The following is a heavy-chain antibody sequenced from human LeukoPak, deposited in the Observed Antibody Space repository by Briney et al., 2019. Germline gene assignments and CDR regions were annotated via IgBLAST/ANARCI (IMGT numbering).Heavy chain of an antibody. J-gene: IGHJ6*02. Sequence: ASVKVSCKASGYTFTSYAMHWVRQAPGQRLEWMGWINAGNGNTKYSQKFQGRVTITRDTSASTAYMELSSLRSEDTAVYYCARRYSSSWDGGYGMDVWGQGTTVTVSS. CDR1: GYTFTSYA. D-gene: IGHD6-13*01. CDR3: ARRYSSSWDGGYGMDV. V-gene: IGHV1-3*01. CDR2: INAGNGNT.